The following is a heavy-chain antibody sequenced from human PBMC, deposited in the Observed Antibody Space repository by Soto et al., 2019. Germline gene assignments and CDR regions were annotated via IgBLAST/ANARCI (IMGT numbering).Heavy chain of an antibody. J-gene: IGHJ4*02. Sequence: GGSLRLSCASSVFTFSSYAMNWVRQAPGKGLEWVSAISNSGGNTYYADSVKGRFTISRDNSKNTLYLQMNGLRTEDTAIYYCAKSGSHSYFDYWGQGTLVTVSS. CDR2: ISNSGGNT. CDR1: VFTFSSYA. CDR3: AKSGSHSYFDY. V-gene: IGHV3-23*01. D-gene: IGHD1-26*01.